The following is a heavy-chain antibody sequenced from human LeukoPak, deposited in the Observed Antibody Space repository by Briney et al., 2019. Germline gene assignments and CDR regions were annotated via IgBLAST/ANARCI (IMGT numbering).Heavy chain of an antibody. D-gene: IGHD1-7*01. J-gene: IGHJ4*02. CDR1: GFTFSSCA. V-gene: IGHV3-30-3*01. CDR3: AREDWNYGSFDY. CDR2: ISYDGSNK. Sequence: GGSLRLSCAASGFTFSSCAMHWVRQAPGKGLEWVAVISYDGSNKYYADSVKGRFTISRDNSKNTLYLQMNSLRAEDTAVYYCAREDWNYGSFDYWGQGTLVTVSS.